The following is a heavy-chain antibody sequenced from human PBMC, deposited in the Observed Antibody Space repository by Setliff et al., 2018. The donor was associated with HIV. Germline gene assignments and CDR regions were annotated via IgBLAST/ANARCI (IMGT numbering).Heavy chain of an antibody. Sequence: LRLSCAASGFTFSNYGMNWVRQAPGKGLEWVSYISDSSGTIYYAGSVRGRFTISRDNARNSLYLQMNSLRAEDTAVYYCARDSGSTWYASSRSDYWGQGTLVTVSS. J-gene: IGHJ4*02. CDR1: GFTFSNYG. D-gene: IGHD6-13*01. CDR3: ARDSGSTWYASSRSDY. V-gene: IGHV3-48*01. CDR2: ISDSSGTI.